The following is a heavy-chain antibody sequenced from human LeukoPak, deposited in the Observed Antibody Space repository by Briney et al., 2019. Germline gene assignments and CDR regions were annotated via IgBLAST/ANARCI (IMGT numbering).Heavy chain of an antibody. J-gene: IGHJ4*02. V-gene: IGHV4-59*12. Sequence: SETLSLTCSVSRGSISGYYWSWIRQSPGRGLEWIGYIYYSGSTNYNPSLRSRVTISVDTSKNQFSLKLSSVTAADTAVYYCARDKGASSSKYFDYWGQGTLVTVSS. CDR2: IYYSGST. D-gene: IGHD6-13*01. CDR1: RGSISGYY. CDR3: ARDKGASSSKYFDY.